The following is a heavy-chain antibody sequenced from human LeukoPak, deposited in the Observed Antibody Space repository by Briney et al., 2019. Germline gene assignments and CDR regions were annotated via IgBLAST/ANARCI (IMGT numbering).Heavy chain of an antibody. Sequence: ASVKVSCTASGYTFTSDGISWVRQAPGQGLGWVGWINPNSGGTNYAQKFQGRVTMTRDTFISTAYMELSRVRSDGTAVYYCAGDLLGYCSSTSCYLGPDVWGKGTTVTVSS. CDR2: INPNSGGT. CDR3: AGDLLGYCSSTSCYLGPDV. J-gene: IGHJ6*04. CDR1: GYTFTSDG. V-gene: IGHV1-2*02. D-gene: IGHD2-2*01.